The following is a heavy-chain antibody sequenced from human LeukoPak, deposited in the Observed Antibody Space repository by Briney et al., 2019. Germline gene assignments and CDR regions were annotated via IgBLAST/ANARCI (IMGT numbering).Heavy chain of an antibody. CDR3: ARSPIVYDSSGYYYYPPDY. V-gene: IGHV4-59*01. CDR2: IYYSGST. Sequence: PSETLSLTCTVSGGSIRSYYWSWIRQSPGKGLEWIGYIYYSGSTNYNPSLKSRVTISVDTSKNQFSLKLSSVTAADTAVYYCARSPIVYDSSGYYYYPPDYWGQGTLVTVSS. CDR1: GGSIRSYY. J-gene: IGHJ4*02. D-gene: IGHD3-22*01.